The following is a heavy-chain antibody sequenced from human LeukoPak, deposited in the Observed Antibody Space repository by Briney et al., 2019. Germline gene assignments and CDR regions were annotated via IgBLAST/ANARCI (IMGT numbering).Heavy chain of an antibody. CDR2: IKQDGSEK. D-gene: IGHD3-10*01. V-gene: IGHV3-7*01. Sequence: GGSLRLSCAASEFTFPMYWMTWVRQAPGKGLEWVANIKQDGSEKNYVESVKGRFTISRDNAKNSLYLQTNSLRAEDTAVYYCARAGQEWFGELGFDQWGQGTLVIVSS. CDR3: ARAGQEWFGELGFDQ. J-gene: IGHJ4*02. CDR1: EFTFPMYW.